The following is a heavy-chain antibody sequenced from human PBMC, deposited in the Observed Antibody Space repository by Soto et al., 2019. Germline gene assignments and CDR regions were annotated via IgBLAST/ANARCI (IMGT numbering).Heavy chain of an antibody. D-gene: IGHD5-18*01. CDR1: GYSFTREW. CDR3: ARHGRGYSYGSGNDY. Sequence: GEYLKIYCXGSGYSFTREWIRWVRQKPGKGLEGKGRNDPSDSYTNFRPSLQGHVTISADKSISTAYLQWSSLNSSDTAMYHCARHGRGYSYGSGNDYWGQGTLVTVSS. CDR2: NDPSDSYT. V-gene: IGHV5-10-1*01. J-gene: IGHJ4*02.